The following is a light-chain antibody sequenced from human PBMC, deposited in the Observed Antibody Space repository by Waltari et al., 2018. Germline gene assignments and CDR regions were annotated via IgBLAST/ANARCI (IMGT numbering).Light chain of an antibody. CDR2: GAS. V-gene: IGKV3-20*01. Sequence: ELLLTQSPGTLSLSPGERATLSCRASQSVSNSYLAWYQQKPGQAPRLLIYGASTRATGIPDRFSGSGSGTDFTLTISRLEPEDFAVYYCQQYGTSPTFGQGTKVEIK. CDR1: QSVSNSY. J-gene: IGKJ1*01. CDR3: QQYGTSPT.